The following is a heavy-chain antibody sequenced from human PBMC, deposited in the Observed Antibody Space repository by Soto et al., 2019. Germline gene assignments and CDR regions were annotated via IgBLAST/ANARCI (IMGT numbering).Heavy chain of an antibody. CDR3: ARGVTAGVDY. D-gene: IGHD1-26*01. Sequence: ASVKVSCKASGYSVTGVDIHWVRQTTGQGLEWMGWMQPSSGRTGYAQKFQGRVTMTRDTSINTAYMELSSLTSDDTAFYYCARGVTAGVDYWGQGTLVTVSS. CDR2: MQPSSGRT. V-gene: IGHV1-8*01. CDR1: GYSVTGVD. J-gene: IGHJ4*02.